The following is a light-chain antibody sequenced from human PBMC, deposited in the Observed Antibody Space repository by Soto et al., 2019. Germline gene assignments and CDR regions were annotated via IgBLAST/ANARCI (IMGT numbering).Light chain of an antibody. V-gene: IGKV1-5*03. CDR2: KAS. CDR3: QQYQSYSRT. Sequence: IQMTQSRSTLSATVGDRVTITCRASQSISSWLAWYQQKPGKAPKLLIYKASSLESGVPSRFSGSGSGTEFTLTISSLKPDDFATYYCQQYQSYSRTFGQRTKAAIK. J-gene: IGKJ1*01. CDR1: QSISSW.